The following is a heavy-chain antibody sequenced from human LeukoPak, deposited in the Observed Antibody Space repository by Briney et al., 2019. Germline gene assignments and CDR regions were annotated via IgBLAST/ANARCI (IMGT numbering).Heavy chain of an antibody. D-gene: IGHD2-21*02. Sequence: PGRSLRLSCAASGFIFNNYGMHWVRQAPGKGLECVAVISYDGSNKNYADSVKGRFTISRDSSKNTVYLQMNSLRVEDTAVYYCAKDWAPYCGGDCYFNYWGQGALVTVSS. CDR3: AKDWAPYCGGDCYFNY. J-gene: IGHJ4*02. CDR2: ISYDGSNK. CDR1: GFIFNNYG. V-gene: IGHV3-30*18.